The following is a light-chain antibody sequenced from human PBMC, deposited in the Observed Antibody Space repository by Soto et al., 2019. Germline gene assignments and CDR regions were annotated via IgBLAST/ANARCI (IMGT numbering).Light chain of an antibody. CDR1: QSVNSIY. Sequence: EIVLTQSPGTLSLSPGERATLSCRASQSVNSIYLAWNQQKPGQAPRRLIYGASSRATGIPDRFSGSGSGTDFTLTISRLEAEDFALYYCQQYGGSPRTFGQGTKVEL. CDR2: GAS. J-gene: IGKJ1*01. V-gene: IGKV3-20*01. CDR3: QQYGGSPRT.